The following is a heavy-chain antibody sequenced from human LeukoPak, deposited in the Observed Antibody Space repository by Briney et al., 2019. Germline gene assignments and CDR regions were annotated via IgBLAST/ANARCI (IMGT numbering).Heavy chain of an antibody. D-gene: IGHD2-21*02. CDR2: IHCRGST. V-gene: IGHV4-59*08. J-gene: IGHJ4*02. Sequence: SETLSLTCTVSGGSISSYYWSWIRQPPGKGLEWIGYIHCRGSTNYNPSLKSRVTISVDTSKNQFSLKLSSVTAADTAVYYCASHCGGDCSGAFDYWGQGTLVTVSS. CDR3: ASHCGGDCSGAFDY. CDR1: GGSISSYY.